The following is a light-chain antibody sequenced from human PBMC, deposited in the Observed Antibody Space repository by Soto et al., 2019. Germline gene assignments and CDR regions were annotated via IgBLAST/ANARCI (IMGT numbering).Light chain of an antibody. CDR2: GND. J-gene: IGLJ1*01. V-gene: IGLV1-40*01. CDR3: QSYDRGLTAYV. Sequence: QSVLTQPPSVSGAPGQRVTISCTGTSSNIGEGYEVHWYHQLPGTAPKFLVSGNDNRPSGVPDRLSASKSGTSGSLAITGLHAEDAGHYYCQSYDRGLTAYVFGTGTKLTVL. CDR1: SSNIGEGYE.